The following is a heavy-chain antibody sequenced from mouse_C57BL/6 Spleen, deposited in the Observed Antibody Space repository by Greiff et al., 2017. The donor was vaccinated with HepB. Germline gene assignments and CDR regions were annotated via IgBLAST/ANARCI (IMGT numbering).Heavy chain of an antibody. CDR2: IYPGSGST. CDR3: ARSPITTNAMDY. J-gene: IGHJ4*01. D-gene: IGHD1-1*01. CDR1: GYTFTSYW. Sequence: QVHVKQPGAELVKPGASVKMSCKASGYTFTSYWITWVKQRPGQGLEWIGDIYPGSGSTNYNEKFKSKATLTVDTSSSTAYMQLSSLTSEDSAVYYCARSPITTNAMDYWGQGTSVTVSS. V-gene: IGHV1-55*01.